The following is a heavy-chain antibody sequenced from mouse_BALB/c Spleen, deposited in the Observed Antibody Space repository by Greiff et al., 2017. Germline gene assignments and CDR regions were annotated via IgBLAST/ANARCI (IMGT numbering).Heavy chain of an antibody. CDR2: ISSGGST. J-gene: IGHJ2*01. CDR3: ARGAGYDDY. CDR1: GFTFSSYA. Sequence: EVMLVESGGGLVKPGGSLKLSCAASGFTFSSYAMSWVRQTPEKRLEWVASISSGGSTYYPDSVKGRFTISRDNARNILYLQMSSLRSEDTAMYYCARGAGYDDYWCQGTTLTVSS. D-gene: IGHD2-14*01. V-gene: IGHV5-6-5*01.